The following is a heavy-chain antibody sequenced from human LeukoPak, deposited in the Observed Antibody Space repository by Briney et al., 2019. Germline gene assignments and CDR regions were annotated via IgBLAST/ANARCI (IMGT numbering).Heavy chain of an antibody. CDR2: IYYTGST. CDR1: GGSISSSSYF. CDR3: ARHTSSSMDY. V-gene: IGHV4-39*01. D-gene: IGHD6-6*01. Sequence: SETLSLTCSVSGGSISSSSYFWGWIRQPPGKGLEWIGSIYYTGSTYYNPSLKSRVTISVDTSRNQFSLNLSSVTAADTAVYYCARHTSSSMDYWGQGTLVTVSS. J-gene: IGHJ4*02.